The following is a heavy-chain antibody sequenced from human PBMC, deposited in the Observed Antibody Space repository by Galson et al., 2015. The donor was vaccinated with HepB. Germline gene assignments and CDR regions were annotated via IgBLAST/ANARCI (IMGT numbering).Heavy chain of an antibody. Sequence: SVKVSCKASGYTFTSYYMHWVRQAPGQGLEWMGMINPSGGSINYAQKFQGRVTMTRDTSTSTVYMDLISLRSEDTAVYYCARDFASSGYSFDYWGQGTLVTVSS. V-gene: IGHV1-46*03. CDR3: ARDFASSGYSFDY. CDR1: GYTFTSYY. CDR2: INPSGGSI. J-gene: IGHJ4*02. D-gene: IGHD3-22*01.